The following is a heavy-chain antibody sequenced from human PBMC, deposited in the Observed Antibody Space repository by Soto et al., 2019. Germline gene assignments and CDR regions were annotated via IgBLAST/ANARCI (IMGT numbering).Heavy chain of an antibody. V-gene: IGHV3-30-3*01. D-gene: IGHD1-26*01. CDR2: ISYDGSNK. CDR3: ARDRTYSVSYYGFGWSDY. J-gene: IGHJ4*02. Sequence: ESGGGVVQPGRSLRLSCAASGFTFSSYAMHWVRQAPGKGLEWVAVISYDGSNKYYADSVKGRFTISRDNSKNTLYLQMNSLRAEDTAVYYCARDRTYSVSYYGFGWSDYWGQGTLVTVSS. CDR1: GFTFSSYA.